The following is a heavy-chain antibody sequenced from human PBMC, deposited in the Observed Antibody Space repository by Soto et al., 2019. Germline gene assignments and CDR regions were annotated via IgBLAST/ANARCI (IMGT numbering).Heavy chain of an antibody. CDR1: GGSISSGDYY. CDR3: ASTILRFLEWSPYGMDV. Sequence: QVQLQESGPGLVKPSQTLSLTCTVSGGSISSGDYYWSWIRQPPGKGLEWIGYIYYSGSTYYNPSLKNLVTISVDAVKDQFTLKLSSVTAADTAVYYCASTILRFLEWSPYGMDVWGQGTTVTVSS. V-gene: IGHV4-30-4*01. CDR2: IYYSGST. D-gene: IGHD3-3*01. J-gene: IGHJ6*02.